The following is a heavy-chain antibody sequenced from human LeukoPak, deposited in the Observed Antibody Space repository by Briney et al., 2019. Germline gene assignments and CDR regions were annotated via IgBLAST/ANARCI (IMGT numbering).Heavy chain of an antibody. CDR1: DDSIRSSSSY. J-gene: IGHJ4*02. CDR3: ASAVAARKTYYFDY. Sequence: PSETLSLTCSVSDDSIRSSSSYWGWIRQPPGKGLEWIGSIFYSGSTYYNSSLKSRVTISVDTSKHQFSLQLSSVTAADTAVYYCASAVAARKTYYFDYWGQGTLVTVSS. D-gene: IGHD2-15*01. CDR2: IFYSGST. V-gene: IGHV4-39*07.